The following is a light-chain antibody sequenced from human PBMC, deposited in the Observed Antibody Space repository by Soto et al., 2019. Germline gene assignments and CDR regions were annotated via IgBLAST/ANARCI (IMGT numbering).Light chain of an antibody. V-gene: IGKV3D-20*02. Sequence: EVVLTLSPGTLPLSPGESATLSCRASQSVGSNYLAWYQQRPGQAPRLLIYDASSRATGIPDRLSGSGSGTDFTLTISSLEPEDFAVYYCQQRSNWPPSFGQGTRPE. CDR3: QQRSNWPPS. CDR1: QSVGSNY. J-gene: IGKJ5*01. CDR2: DAS.